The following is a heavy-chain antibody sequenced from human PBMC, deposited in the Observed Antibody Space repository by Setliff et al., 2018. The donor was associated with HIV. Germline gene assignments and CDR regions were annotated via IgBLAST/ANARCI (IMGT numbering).Heavy chain of an antibody. J-gene: IGHJ5*02. CDR3: APDFGDNWFDP. D-gene: IGHD4-17*01. CDR2: IIPVYHTT. Sequence: ASVKVSCKASGGAFTSYAFSWVRQAPGQELEWMGRIIPVYHTTDYAPQFQGRVTITADKSTSTVYMDLSNLRSDDTATYYCAPDFGDNWFDPWGQGTLVTVSS. V-gene: IGHV1-69*06. CDR1: GGAFTSYA.